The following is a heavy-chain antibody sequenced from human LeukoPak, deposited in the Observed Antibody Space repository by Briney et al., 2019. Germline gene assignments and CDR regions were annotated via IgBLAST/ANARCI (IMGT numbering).Heavy chain of an antibody. V-gene: IGHV1-2*02. J-gene: IGHJ4*02. Sequence: ASGKVSCKASGYTFTGYYMHWVRQAPGQGLEWMGWINPNSGGTNYAQKFQGRVTMTRDTSISTAYMELSRLRSDDTAVYYCARAKSRGVIITSPLGYWGQGTLVTVSS. CDR2: INPNSGGT. CDR3: ARAKSRGVIITSPLGY. CDR1: GYTFTGYY. D-gene: IGHD3-10*01.